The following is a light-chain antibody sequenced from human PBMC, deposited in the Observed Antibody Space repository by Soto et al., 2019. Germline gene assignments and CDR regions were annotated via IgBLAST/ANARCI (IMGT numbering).Light chain of an antibody. V-gene: IGLV8-61*01. J-gene: IGLJ3*02. CDR3: VLYMGSGVWV. CDR2: STN. CDR1: SGSVSTSYY. Sequence: QTVVTQEPSFSVSPGRTVTLTCGLSSGSVSTSYYPSWYQQTPGQAPRTLIYSTNTRSSGVPDRFSGSILGNKAALTITGAQADEEADYYCVLYMGSGVWVFGGGTKLTVL.